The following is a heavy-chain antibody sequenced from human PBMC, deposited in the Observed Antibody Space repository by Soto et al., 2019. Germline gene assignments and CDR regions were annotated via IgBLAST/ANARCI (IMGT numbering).Heavy chain of an antibody. V-gene: IGHV1-45*02. CDR3: ARSKDHGYAFDI. J-gene: IGHJ3*02. CDR2: ITPFNGNT. Sequence: SVKVSCKASGYTFTYRYLHWVRQAPGQALEWMGWITPFNGNTNYAQKFQDRVTITRDRSMSTAYMELSSLISEDTAMYYCARSKDHGYAFDIWGQGTMVTVSS. CDR1: GYTFTYRY.